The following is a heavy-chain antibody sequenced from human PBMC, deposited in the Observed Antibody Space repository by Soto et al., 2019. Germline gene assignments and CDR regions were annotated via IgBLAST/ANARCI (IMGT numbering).Heavy chain of an antibody. D-gene: IGHD3-22*01. CDR3: ARGAYYDSSGFSAY. Sequence: GASVKVSCKASVYTFTSYGISWGRRAPGQGLEWMGWISAYNGNTNYAQKLQGRVTMTTDTSTSTAYMELRSLRSDDTAVYYCARGAYYDSSGFSAYWGQGTLVTVSS. J-gene: IGHJ4*02. V-gene: IGHV1-18*01. CDR1: VYTFTSYG. CDR2: ISAYNGNT.